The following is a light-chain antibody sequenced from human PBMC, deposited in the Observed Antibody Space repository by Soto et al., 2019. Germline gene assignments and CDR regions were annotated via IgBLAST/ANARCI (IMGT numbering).Light chain of an antibody. Sequence: QSALTQPASVSGSPGQSITISCTGTSSDVGGYNYVYWYQQHPGKAPKLMIYEVSNRPSGVSNRFSGSKSGNTASLTISGLQAEDEDDYYCSSYTSSSTRVFGGGTKVTVL. V-gene: IGLV2-14*01. CDR2: EVS. CDR3: SSYTSSSTRV. J-gene: IGLJ2*01. CDR1: SSDVGGYNY.